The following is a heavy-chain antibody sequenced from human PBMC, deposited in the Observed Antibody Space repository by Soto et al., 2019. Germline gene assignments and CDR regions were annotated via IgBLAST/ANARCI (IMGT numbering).Heavy chain of an antibody. J-gene: IGHJ4*02. D-gene: IGHD1-26*01. V-gene: IGHV1-18*01. Sequence: QVQLVQSGAEVKKPGASAKVSCKASGYTFSNYGISWMRQVPGQGLEWMGWISAYNGTTNYAQKFQGRVTMTTDASTKTAHMELRSLRSDDTAVYSCARASGGGVGTTSYWGQGTLVTVSS. CDR1: GYTFSNYG. CDR3: ARASGGGVGTTSY. CDR2: ISAYNGTT.